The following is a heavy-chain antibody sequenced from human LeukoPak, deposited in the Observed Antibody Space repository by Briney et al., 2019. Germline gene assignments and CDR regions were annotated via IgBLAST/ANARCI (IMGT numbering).Heavy chain of an antibody. D-gene: IGHD2-2*01. CDR1: GFTFSSYW. Sequence: GGSLRLSCAASGFTFSSYWMSWVRQAPGKGLEWVANIKQDGSEKFYVDSVKGRFTISRDNAKNSLYLQMNSLRAEDTAVYYCARGLHCSSTSCYSPNAFDIWGQGTTVTVSS. CDR2: IKQDGSEK. J-gene: IGHJ3*02. CDR3: ARGLHCSSTSCYSPNAFDI. V-gene: IGHV3-7*01.